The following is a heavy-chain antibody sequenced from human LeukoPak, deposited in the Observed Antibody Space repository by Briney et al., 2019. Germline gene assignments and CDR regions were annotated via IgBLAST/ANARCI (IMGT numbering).Heavy chain of an antibody. Sequence: SETLSLTCYVSGGSISNEYWSWIRQPPGKGLEWIGYIYYTGSTKYNPSLKSRVTISVDTSKNQFSLKVNSVTAADTAVYYCAAGRYYYGSGMVYWGQGTLVTVSS. J-gene: IGHJ4*02. CDR3: AAGRYYYGSGMVY. V-gene: IGHV4-59*01. CDR2: IYYTGST. D-gene: IGHD3-10*01. CDR1: GGSISNEY.